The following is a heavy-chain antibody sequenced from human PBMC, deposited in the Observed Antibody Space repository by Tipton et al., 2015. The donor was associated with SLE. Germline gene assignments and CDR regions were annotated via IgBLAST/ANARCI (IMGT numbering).Heavy chain of an antibody. CDR1: GGSFSGYY. Sequence: TLSLTCAVNGGSFSGYYWNWIRQTPGKGLEWIGKIYHSGSTNYNPSLKSRVTISVDTSKNQFSLKLTSVTAADTAVYYCARGTSDAFDIWGQGTMVTVSS. J-gene: IGHJ3*02. V-gene: IGHV4-34*01. CDR2: IYHSGST. CDR3: ARGTSDAFDI.